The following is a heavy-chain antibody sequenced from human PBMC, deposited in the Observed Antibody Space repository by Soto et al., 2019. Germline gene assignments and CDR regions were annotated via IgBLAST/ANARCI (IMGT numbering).Heavy chain of an antibody. V-gene: IGHV3-30-3*01. CDR3: ANPYDSSGPFDY. CDR2: ISYDGSNK. J-gene: IGHJ4*02. CDR1: GFTFSSYA. D-gene: IGHD3-22*01. Sequence: GGSLRLSCAASGFTFSSYAMHWVRQAPGKGLEWVAVISYDGSNKYYADSVKGRFTISRDNSKNTLYLQMNSLRAEDTAVYYCANPYDSSGPFDYWGQGTLVTVSS.